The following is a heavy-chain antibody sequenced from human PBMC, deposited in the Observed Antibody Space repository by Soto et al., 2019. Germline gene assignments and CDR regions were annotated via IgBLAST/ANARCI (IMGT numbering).Heavy chain of an antibody. CDR1: GGSISGSY. D-gene: IGHD6-19*01. CDR3: ARSVAVPGAHIDY. J-gene: IGHJ4*02. CDR2: VYYTGST. V-gene: IGHV4-59*07. Sequence: SDTLSLTCSVSGGSISGSYWSWIRQSPGKGLEWLGYVYYTGSTNYSPSLRSRVSISVDTSKNEFSLRMSSMTAADTAVYFCARSVAVPGAHIDYWGQGTQVTVSS.